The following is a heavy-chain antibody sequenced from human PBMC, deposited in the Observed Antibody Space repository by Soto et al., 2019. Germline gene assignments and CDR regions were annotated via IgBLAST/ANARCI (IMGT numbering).Heavy chain of an antibody. D-gene: IGHD3-3*01. CDR1: GFILSDCA. V-gene: IGHV3-48*01. Sequence: GGSLRLSCATSGFILSDCAMNWVRQAPGKGLEWVSYISSSSSVIDYADSVKGRFTVSRDNSKNTLYLQMNSLRAEDTAVYYCAKSYEPGFLEWLPPYGMDVWGQGTTVTVSS. CDR2: ISSSSSVI. J-gene: IGHJ6*02. CDR3: AKSYEPGFLEWLPPYGMDV.